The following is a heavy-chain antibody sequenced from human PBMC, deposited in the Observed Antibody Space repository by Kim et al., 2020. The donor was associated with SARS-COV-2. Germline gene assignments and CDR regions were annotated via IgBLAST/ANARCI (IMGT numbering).Heavy chain of an antibody. J-gene: IGHJ5*02. D-gene: IGHD3-10*01. CDR1: GGTFSSYA. Sequence: SVKVSCKASGGTFSSYAISWVRQAPGQGLEWMGGIIPIFGTANYAQKFQGRVTITADESTSTAYMELSSLRSEDTAVYYCARDLSRDYGSGSPHLFDPWGQGTLVTVSS. CDR2: IIPIFGTA. V-gene: IGHV1-69*13. CDR3: ARDLSRDYGSGSPHLFDP.